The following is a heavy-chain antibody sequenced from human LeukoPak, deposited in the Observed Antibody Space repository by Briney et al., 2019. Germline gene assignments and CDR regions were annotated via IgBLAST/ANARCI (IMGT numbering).Heavy chain of an antibody. D-gene: IGHD2-15*01. V-gene: IGHV3-13*04. CDR1: GFTFSTYD. CDR3: VREAGHIGGLNELDI. J-gene: IGHJ3*02. Sequence: GGSLTLSCTASGFTFSTYDMHWIRQATGKGLELVSAIDTGGSTYYSGSVKGRFTVSRENARNSLYLQMNSLRAGDTAVYYCVREAGHIGGLNELDIWGRGTVVAVSS. CDR2: IDTGGST.